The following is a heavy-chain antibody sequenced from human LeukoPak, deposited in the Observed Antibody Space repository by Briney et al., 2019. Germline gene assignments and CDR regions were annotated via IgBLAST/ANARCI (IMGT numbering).Heavy chain of an antibody. D-gene: IGHD3-10*02. J-gene: IGHJ6*04. Sequence: GGSLRLSCAASGFTFSSYWMHWVRQAPGKGLVWVSRINSDGTTTTYADSVKGRFTISRDNAKNSLYLQMNSLRAEDTAVYYCAELGITMIGGVWGKGTTVTISS. CDR2: INSDGTTT. CDR1: GFTFSSYW. V-gene: IGHV3-74*01. CDR3: AELGITMIGGV.